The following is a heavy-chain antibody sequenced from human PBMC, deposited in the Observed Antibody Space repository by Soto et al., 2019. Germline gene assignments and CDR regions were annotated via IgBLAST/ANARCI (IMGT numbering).Heavy chain of an antibody. D-gene: IGHD6-13*01. CDR2: IIPIFGTA. CDR1: GGTFSSYA. CDR3: ARGRSSSDRFTHYYYGMDV. J-gene: IGHJ6*02. Sequence: QVQLVQSGAEVKKPGSSVKVSCKASGGTFSSYAISWVRQAPGQGLEWMGGIIPIFGTANYAQKFQGRVTITADESTSTAYMELSSLRSEDTAVYYCARGRSSSDRFTHYYYGMDVWGQGTTVTVSS. V-gene: IGHV1-69*01.